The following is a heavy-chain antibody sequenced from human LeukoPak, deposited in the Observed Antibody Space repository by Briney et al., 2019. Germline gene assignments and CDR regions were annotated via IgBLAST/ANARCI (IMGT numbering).Heavy chain of an antibody. Sequence: SVKVSCKASGGTFSSYAISWVRQAPGQGLEWMGGIIPIFGTANYAQKFQGRVTITADKSTSTAYMELSSLSSEDTAVYYCTSREGSGSNGYWFDPWGQGTLVTVSS. V-gene: IGHV1-69*06. CDR2: IIPIFGTA. CDR3: TSREGSGSNGYWFDP. CDR1: GGTFSSYA. J-gene: IGHJ5*02. D-gene: IGHD3-10*01.